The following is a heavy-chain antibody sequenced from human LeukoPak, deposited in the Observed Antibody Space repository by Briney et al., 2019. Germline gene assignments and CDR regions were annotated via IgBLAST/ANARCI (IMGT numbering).Heavy chain of an antibody. J-gene: IGHJ6*02. V-gene: IGHV3-9*01. Sequence: GGSLRLSCAASGFTFDDYAMHWVRQAPGKGLEWVSGISWNSGSIGYADSVKGRFTISRDNAKNSLYLQMNSLRAEDTALYYCAKDTIQRSYYYYGMDVWGQGTTVTVSS. CDR1: GFTFDDYA. D-gene: IGHD6-25*01. CDR3: AKDTIQRSYYYYGMDV. CDR2: ISWNSGSI.